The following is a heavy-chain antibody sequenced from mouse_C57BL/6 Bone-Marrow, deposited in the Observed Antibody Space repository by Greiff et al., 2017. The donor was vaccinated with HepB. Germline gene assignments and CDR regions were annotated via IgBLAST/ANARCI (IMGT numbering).Heavy chain of an antibody. CDR1: GYTFTSYW. D-gene: IGHD1-2*01. V-gene: IGHV1-59*01. CDR2: IDPSDSYT. J-gene: IGHJ3*01. CDR3: ARSLLRSFAY. Sequence: QVQLKQPGAELVRPGTSVKLSCKASGYTFTSYWMHWVKQRPGQGLEWIGVIDPSDSYTNYNQKFKGKATLTVDTSSSTAYMQLSSLTSEDSAVYYCARSLLRSFAYWGQGTLVTVSA.